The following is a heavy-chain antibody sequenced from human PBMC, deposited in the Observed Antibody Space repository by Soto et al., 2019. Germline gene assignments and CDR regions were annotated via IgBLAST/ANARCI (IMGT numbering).Heavy chain of an antibody. CDR1: GGSVSSGSYY. V-gene: IGHV4-61*03. Sequence: PSETLSLTCNVSGGSVSSGSYYWNWFRQPPGKGLEWVGYIYYTGATNYNPSLKSRVTISADTSRNHFSLKLTSVTAADTAVYFCARANYAADYWGRGTLVTVSS. D-gene: IGHD2-2*01. CDR2: IYYTGAT. J-gene: IGHJ4*02. CDR3: ARANYAADY.